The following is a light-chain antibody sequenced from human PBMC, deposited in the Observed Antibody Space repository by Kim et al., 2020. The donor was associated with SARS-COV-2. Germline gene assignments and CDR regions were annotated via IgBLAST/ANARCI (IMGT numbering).Light chain of an antibody. CDR3: QQAISYPLT. CDR2: AAS. J-gene: IGKJ4*01. Sequence: SASVGDRVTNTCRASQGTSSWLAWYQQKPGEAPKLLISAASSLQSGVPSRFSGSGSGTDFTLTISCLQPEDFATYYCQQAISYPLTFGGGTKVEI. V-gene: IGKV1-12*01. CDR1: QGTSSW.